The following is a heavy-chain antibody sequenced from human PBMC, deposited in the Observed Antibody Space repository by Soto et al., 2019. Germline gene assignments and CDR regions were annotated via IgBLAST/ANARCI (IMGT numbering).Heavy chain of an antibody. D-gene: IGHD5-12*01. V-gene: IGHV4-4*07. CDR1: GGSINTFY. Sequence: SETLSLTCTVSGGSINTFYWSWVRQPAGKGLEWVGRIFSSGSTSFNPSLESRVAMSVDTSKNHFSLNLSSVTAADMAVYYCAREGSYSAYNFAHGIQLWSFDFWGQGALVTVSS. CDR2: IFSSGST. CDR3: AREGSYSAYNFAHGIQLWSFDF. J-gene: IGHJ4*02.